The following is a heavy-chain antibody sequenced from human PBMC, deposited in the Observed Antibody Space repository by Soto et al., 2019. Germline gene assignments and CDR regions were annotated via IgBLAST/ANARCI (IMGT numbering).Heavy chain of an antibody. V-gene: IGHV4-59*12. D-gene: IGHD5-12*01. CDR3: TGATTNYYYYYGMDV. Sequence: PSETLSLTCTVSGGSISSYYWSWIRQPPGKGLEWIGYIYYSGSTNYNPSLKSRVTISVDTSKNQFSLKLSSVTAADTAVYYCTGATTNYYYYYGMDVWGQGTTVTVSS. CDR2: IYYSGST. J-gene: IGHJ6*02. CDR1: GGSISSYY.